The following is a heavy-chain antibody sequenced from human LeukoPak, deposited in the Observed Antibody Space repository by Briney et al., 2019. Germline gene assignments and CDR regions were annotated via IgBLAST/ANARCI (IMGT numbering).Heavy chain of an antibody. CDR1: GYSFTSYW. Sequence: GESLKISCKGSGYSFTSYWIGWVRQMPGKGLEWMGIIYPGDSDTRYSPSFQGQVTISADKSISTAYLQWSSLKASDTAMYYCARFNIPGIAAAGHYGMDVWGQGTTVTVSS. CDR3: ARFNIPGIAAAGHYGMDV. CDR2: IYPGDSDT. V-gene: IGHV5-51*01. J-gene: IGHJ6*02. D-gene: IGHD6-13*01.